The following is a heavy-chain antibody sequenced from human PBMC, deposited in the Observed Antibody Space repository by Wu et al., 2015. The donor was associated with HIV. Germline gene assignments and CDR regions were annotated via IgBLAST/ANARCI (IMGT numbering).Heavy chain of an antibody. D-gene: IGHD6-19*01. J-gene: IGHJ4*02. CDR1: GYTFTSYD. V-gene: IGHV1-8*01. CDR2: MNPKSGNR. Sequence: VQLVQSGAEVKKPGASVKVSCKASGYTFTSYDINWVRQATGQGLEWMGWMNPKSGNRGYAQKFKGRVSMTRDTSISTAYMELSSLRSEDTAVYYCARQRAYTSGWYVYDYWGQGTLVTVSS. CDR3: ARQRAYTSGWYVYDY.